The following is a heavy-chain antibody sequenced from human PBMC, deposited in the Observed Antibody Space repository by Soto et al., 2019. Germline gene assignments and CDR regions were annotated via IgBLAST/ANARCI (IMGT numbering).Heavy chain of an antibody. V-gene: IGHV1-69*02. Sequence: QVQLVQSGAEVKKPGSSVKVSCKASGGTFSSHIISWVRQAPGQGLEWMGRIIPILGVANYAQKFQGRVTITADKSTNTAYIELTSLRAEGTAVFYCARVPIPLFYGMDVWGQGTTVTVSS. CDR3: ARVPIPLFYGMDV. D-gene: IGHD2-2*02. CDR1: GGTFSSHI. CDR2: IIPILGVA. J-gene: IGHJ6*02.